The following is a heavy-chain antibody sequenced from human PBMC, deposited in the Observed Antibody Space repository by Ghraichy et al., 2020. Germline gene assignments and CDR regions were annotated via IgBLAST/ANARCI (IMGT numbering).Heavy chain of an antibody. J-gene: IGHJ6*02. CDR3: ARGPHPFYHYYGMDV. Sequence: GGSRRLSCAASGFTFSSCNMNWVRQAPGKGLEWVSSIGSSRSYIYYADSLKGRFTISRDNAKNSLYLQMDSLRAEDTAVYYCARGPHPFYHYYGMDVWGQGTTVTVSS. V-gene: IGHV3-21*01. CDR2: IGSSRSYI. CDR1: GFTFSSCN.